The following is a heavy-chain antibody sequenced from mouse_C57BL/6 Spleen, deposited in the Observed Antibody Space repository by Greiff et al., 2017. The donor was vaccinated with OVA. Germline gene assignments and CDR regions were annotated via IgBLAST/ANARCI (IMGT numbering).Heavy chain of an antibody. J-gene: IGHJ4*01. D-gene: IGHD1-1*01. CDR3: ARHEGWDYYVSSPYAMDY. CDR2: FYPGSGSI. V-gene: IGHV1-62-2*01. CDR1: GYTFTEYT. Sequence: QVQLQQSGAELVKPGASVKLSCKASGYTFTEYTIHWVQQRSGQGLEWIGWFYPGSGSIKYNEKFKDKATLTADKSSSTVYMEHSRLTSEDSAVYFFARHEGWDYYVSSPYAMDYWGQGTSVTVSS.